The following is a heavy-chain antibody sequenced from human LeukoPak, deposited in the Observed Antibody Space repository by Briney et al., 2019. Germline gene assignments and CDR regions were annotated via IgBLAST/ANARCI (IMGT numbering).Heavy chain of an antibody. V-gene: IGHV3-23*01. J-gene: IGHJ4*02. CDR1: GFTFSSYA. CDR2: ISGSGGST. D-gene: IGHD5-18*01. Sequence: GGSLRLSCAASGFTFSSYAMSWVRQAPGKGLEWVSTISGSGGSTNYADSVKGRFTISRDNAKNSLHLQMNSLRAEDTAVYYCARAYSYGPDYWGQGTLVTVSS. CDR3: ARAYSYGPDY.